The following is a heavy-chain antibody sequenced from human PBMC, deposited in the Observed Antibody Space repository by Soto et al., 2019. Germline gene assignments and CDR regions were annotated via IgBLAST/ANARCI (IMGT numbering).Heavy chain of an antibody. CDR2: IYVTGAV. D-gene: IGHD3-10*01. V-gene: IGHV4-31*03. Sequence: PSETLSLTCSVSGAALNSGNYYWSWIRQVPGKGLEWIGHIYVTGAVDYNPSLRDRITISQDTSKNQFSLKLSSVTAADTAVYYCARYPMVRGVIHYGMDVWGQGTTVTVSS. CDR1: GAALNSGNYY. CDR3: ARYPMVRGVIHYGMDV. J-gene: IGHJ6*02.